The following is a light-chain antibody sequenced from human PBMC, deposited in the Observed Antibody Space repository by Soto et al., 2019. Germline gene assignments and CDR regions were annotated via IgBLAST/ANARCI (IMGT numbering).Light chain of an antibody. CDR3: SAYAGSNNFV. Sequence: QSALTQPASVSGSPGQSITISCTGTSSDVGAYNYVSWYQQHPGEAPKLIIYEVSQRPSGVPDRFSGSKSGNTASLTVSGLQTEDEADYYCSAYAGSNNFVFGSGTKVTVL. CDR2: EVS. CDR1: SSDVGAYNY. J-gene: IGLJ1*01. V-gene: IGLV2-8*01.